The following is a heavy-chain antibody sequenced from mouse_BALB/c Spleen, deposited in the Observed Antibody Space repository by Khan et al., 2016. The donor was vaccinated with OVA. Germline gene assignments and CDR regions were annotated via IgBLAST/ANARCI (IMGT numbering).Heavy chain of an antibody. CDR3: AREWAAWFAY. CDR2: IYPGSANI. Sequence: QVQLKQSGAELARPGASVNLSCKASGYTFTDYYINWMRQRTGQGLEWIGEIYPGSANIYYNEKFKGKATLTADKSSSTVYMQLSSLTSEDSAVDFGAREWAAWFAYWGQGTLVTVSA. V-gene: IGHV1-77*01. J-gene: IGHJ3*01. CDR1: GYTFTDYY.